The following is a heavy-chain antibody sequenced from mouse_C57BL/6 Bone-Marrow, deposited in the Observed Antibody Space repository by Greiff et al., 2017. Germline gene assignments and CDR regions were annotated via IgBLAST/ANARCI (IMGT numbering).Heavy chain of an antibody. Sequence: VQLQQSGAELAKPGASVKLSCKASGYTFTRYWMHWVKQRPGQGLEWIGYINTSSGNTKYNQKFKDKATLTADNSSSTAYMQLSSLTYGDAAVYYCARIPRYYGSSYWGQGTTLTGSS. J-gene: IGHJ2*01. CDR2: INTSSGNT. CDR1: GYTFTRYW. CDR3: ARIPRYYGSSY. D-gene: IGHD1-1*01. V-gene: IGHV1-7*01.